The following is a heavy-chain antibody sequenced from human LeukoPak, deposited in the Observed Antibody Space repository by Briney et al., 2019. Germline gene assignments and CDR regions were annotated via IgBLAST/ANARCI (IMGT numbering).Heavy chain of an antibody. CDR1: GGSISSGDYS. V-gene: IGHV4-30-2*01. Sequence: SETLSLTCAVSGGSISSGDYSWSWIRQPPGKGLEWIGYIYDSGSYYYNPSLKSRVTISVDRSKNQFSLKLSSVTAADTAVYYCARAYGDYETYLYFDYWGQGTLVTVSS. CDR3: ARAYGDYETYLYFDY. J-gene: IGHJ4*02. D-gene: IGHD4-17*01. CDR2: IYDSGSY.